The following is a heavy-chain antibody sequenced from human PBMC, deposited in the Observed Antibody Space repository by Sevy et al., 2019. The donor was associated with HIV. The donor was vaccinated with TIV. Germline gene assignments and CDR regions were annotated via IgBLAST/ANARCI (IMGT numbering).Heavy chain of an antibody. D-gene: IGHD4-17*01. Sequence: GGSLRLSCAASGFAFSNYYAMHWVRQAPGKGLEWVALISYDGSDTYYADSVKGRFTVSSDNFKNTLCLQMNSLTTEDTAVYYCARPRANYVDHYFFYAMDVWGQGTTVTVSS. CDR1: GFAFSNYYA. V-gene: IGHV3-30-3*01. CDR3: ARPRANYVDHYFFYAMDV. CDR2: ISYDGSDT. J-gene: IGHJ6*02.